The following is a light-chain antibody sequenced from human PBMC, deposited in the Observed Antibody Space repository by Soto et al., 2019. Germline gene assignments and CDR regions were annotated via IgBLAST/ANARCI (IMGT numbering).Light chain of an antibody. Sequence: QSALTQPASVAGFPGQSITISCTGTSSDVGGYNYVSWYQQHPGKAPKLMIYDVSNRPSGVSNRFSGSKSVNTASLTISGLQAEDEADYYCSSYTSSSTLVVFGEGTKLTVL. J-gene: IGLJ2*01. CDR1: SSDVGGYNY. V-gene: IGLV2-14*01. CDR3: SSYTSSSTLVV. CDR2: DVS.